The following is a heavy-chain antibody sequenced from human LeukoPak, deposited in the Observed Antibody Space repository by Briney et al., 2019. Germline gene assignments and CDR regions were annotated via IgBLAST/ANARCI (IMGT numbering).Heavy chain of an antibody. CDR2: IYSGGST. V-gene: IGHV3-53*01. CDR1: GFTFSSYG. J-gene: IGHJ4*02. Sequence: PGRSLRLSCAASGFTFSSYGMHWVRQAPGKGLEWVSVIYSGGSTYYADSVKGRFTISRDNSKNTLYLQMNSLRAEDTAVYYCARGYGDYDYFDYWGQGTLVTVSS. D-gene: IGHD4-17*01. CDR3: ARGYGDYDYFDY.